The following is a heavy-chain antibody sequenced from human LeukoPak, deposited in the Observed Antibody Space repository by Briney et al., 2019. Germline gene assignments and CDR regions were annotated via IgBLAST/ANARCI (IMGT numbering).Heavy chain of an antibody. CDR2: MNPNSGNT. CDR1: GYTFTSYD. Sequence: ASVKVSCKASGYTFTSYDINWVRQATGQGLEWMGWMNPNSGNTGYAQKFQGRVTITRDTSASTAYMEMSSLTSEDMAVYYCARDGRRHGSGSYSVGFDYWGQGTLVTVSS. CDR3: ARDGRRHGSGSYSVGFDY. D-gene: IGHD3-10*01. J-gene: IGHJ4*02. V-gene: IGHV1-8*03.